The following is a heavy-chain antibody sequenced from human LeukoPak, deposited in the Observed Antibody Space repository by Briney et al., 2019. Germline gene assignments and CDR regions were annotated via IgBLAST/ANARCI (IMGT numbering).Heavy chain of an antibody. CDR2: ISSSSSYI. CDR3: ARRGASSGGLDY. V-gene: IGHV3-21*01. D-gene: IGHD6-19*01. CDR1: GFTFSSYS. J-gene: IGHJ4*02. Sequence: GGSLRLSCAASGFTFSSYSMNWVRQAPGKGLEWVSSISSSSSYIYYADSVKGRFTISRDNAKNSLYLQMNSLRAEDTAVYYCARRGASSGGLDYWGQGTLVTVSS.